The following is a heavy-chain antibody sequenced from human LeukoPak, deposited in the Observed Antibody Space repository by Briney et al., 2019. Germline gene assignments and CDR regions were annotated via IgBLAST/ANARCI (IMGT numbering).Heavy chain of an antibody. J-gene: IGHJ4*02. V-gene: IGHV4-39*01. CDR3: TRPRYSSSPYFDY. Sequence: SETLSLTCTVSGGSISSSSYYWGWIRQPPGKGLEWIGSIYYSGSTYYNPSLKSRVTISVGTSKNQFSLKLSAVTAADTAVYYCTRPRYSSSPYFDYWGQGTLVTVSS. D-gene: IGHD6-6*01. CDR1: GGSISSSSYY. CDR2: IYYSGST.